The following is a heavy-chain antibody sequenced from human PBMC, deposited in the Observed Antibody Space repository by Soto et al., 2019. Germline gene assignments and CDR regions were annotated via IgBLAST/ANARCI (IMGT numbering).Heavy chain of an antibody. CDR2: ISYDGSNK. CDR3: ARGAGIAVASASFDY. Sequence: GGSLRLSCEASGFTFRSFGMHWVRQTPDKGLEWVSLISYDGSNKYYADSVKGRFTISRDNSKNTLYLQMNSLRAEDTAVYYCARGAGIAVASASFDYWRQGTLVTVSS. D-gene: IGHD6-19*01. J-gene: IGHJ4*02. CDR1: GFTFRSFG. V-gene: IGHV3-30*03.